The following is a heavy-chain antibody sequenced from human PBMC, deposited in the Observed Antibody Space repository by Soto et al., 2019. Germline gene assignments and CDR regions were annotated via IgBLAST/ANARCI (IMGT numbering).Heavy chain of an antibody. Sequence: GGSLRLSCAASGFTFSSYDMHWVRQATGKGLEWVSAIGTAGDTYYPGSVKGRFTISRENAKNSLYLQMNSLRAEDTAVYYCARVRGLAAAGTMGMDVWGQGTTVTVSS. D-gene: IGHD6-13*01. J-gene: IGHJ6*02. V-gene: IGHV3-13*01. CDR1: GFTFSSYD. CDR2: IGTAGDT. CDR3: ARVRGLAAAGTMGMDV.